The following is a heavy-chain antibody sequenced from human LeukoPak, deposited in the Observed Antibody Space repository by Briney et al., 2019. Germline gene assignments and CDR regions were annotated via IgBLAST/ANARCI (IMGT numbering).Heavy chain of an antibody. D-gene: IGHD3-10*01. CDR3: ARHPRPRGVIIKHFNWFDP. CDR2: IYYSGST. J-gene: IGHJ5*02. CDR1: GGSISSSSYY. Sequence: SETLSLTCTVSGGSISSSSYYWGWIRQPPGKGLEWIGSIYYSGSTYYNPSLKSRVTISVDTSKNQFSLKLSSVTAADTAVCYCARHPRPRGVIIKHFNWFDPWGQGTLVTVSS. V-gene: IGHV4-39*01.